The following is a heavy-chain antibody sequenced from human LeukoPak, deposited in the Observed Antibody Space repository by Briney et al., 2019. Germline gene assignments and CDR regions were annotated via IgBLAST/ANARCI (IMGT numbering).Heavy chain of an antibody. CDR2: ISGSGGST. CDR3: AKDIAAAGTMGLGY. V-gene: IGHV3-23*01. D-gene: IGHD6-13*01. Sequence: GGSLRLSCAASGFTFSSYAMSWVRQAPGKGLEWVSAISGSGGSTYYADSAKGRFTISRDNSKNTLYLQMNSLRAEDTAVYYCAKDIAAAGTMGLGYWGQGTLVTVSS. CDR1: GFTFSSYA. J-gene: IGHJ4*02.